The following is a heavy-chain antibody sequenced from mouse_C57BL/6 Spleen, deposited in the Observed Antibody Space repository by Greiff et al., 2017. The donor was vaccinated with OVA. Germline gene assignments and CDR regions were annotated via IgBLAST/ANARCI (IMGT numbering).Heavy chain of an antibody. J-gene: IGHJ1*03. CDR3: ARGDTTVVARYWYFDV. D-gene: IGHD1-1*01. CDR1: GYTFTSYW. Sequence: QVQLQQPGAELVMPGASVKLSCKASGYTFTSYWMHWVKQRPGQGLEWIGEIDPSDSYPNYNQKFKGKSTLTVDKSSSTAYMQLSSLTSEDSAVYYCARGDTTVVARYWYFDVGGTGTTVTVSS. CDR2: IDPSDSYP. V-gene: IGHV1-69*01.